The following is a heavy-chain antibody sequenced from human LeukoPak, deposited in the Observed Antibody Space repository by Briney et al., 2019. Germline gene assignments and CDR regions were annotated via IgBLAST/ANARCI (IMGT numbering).Heavy chain of an antibody. D-gene: IGHD6-6*01. CDR2: IWYDGSNK. Sequence: PGRSLRLSCAASIFTVSSYGMHWVRQAPGKGLEWVAVIWYDGSNKYYADSVKGRFTISRDNSKNTLYLQMNSLRAEDTAVYYCARAEGSSYHFDYWGQGTLVTVSS. CDR1: IFTVSSYG. V-gene: IGHV3-33*01. CDR3: ARAEGSSYHFDY. J-gene: IGHJ4*02.